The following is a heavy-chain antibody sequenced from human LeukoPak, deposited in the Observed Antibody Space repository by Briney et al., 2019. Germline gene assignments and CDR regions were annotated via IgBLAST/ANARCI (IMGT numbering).Heavy chain of an antibody. CDR3: AHRHPTVIYDFWSGYYPEYFQH. V-gene: IGHV2-5*01. CDR1: GFSLSTSGVG. J-gene: IGHJ1*01. Sequence: GPTLVNPTQTLTLTFTFSGFSLSTSGVGVGWIRQPPVNALGWLALFYGNVDKRYSPSLKSRLNITNDTSKNQVVITMTNIAPVDKTTYYCAHRHPTVIYDFWSGYYPEYFQHWGQGTLVTVSS. D-gene: IGHD3-3*01. CDR2: FYGNVDK.